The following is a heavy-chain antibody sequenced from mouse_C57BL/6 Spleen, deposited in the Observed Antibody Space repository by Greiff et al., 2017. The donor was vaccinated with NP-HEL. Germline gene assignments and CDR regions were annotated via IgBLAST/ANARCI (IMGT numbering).Heavy chain of an antibody. V-gene: IGHV1-64*01. J-gene: IGHJ4*01. D-gene: IGHD2-4*01. CDR2: IHPNSGST. CDR1: GYTFTSYW. CDR3: AREGDYALRAMDY. Sequence: QVQLQQPGAELVKPGASVKLSCKASGYTFTSYWMHWVKQRPGQGLEWIGMIHPNSGSTNYNEKFKSKATLTVDKSSSTAYMQLSSLTSEDSAVYYCAREGDYALRAMDYWGQGTSVTVSS.